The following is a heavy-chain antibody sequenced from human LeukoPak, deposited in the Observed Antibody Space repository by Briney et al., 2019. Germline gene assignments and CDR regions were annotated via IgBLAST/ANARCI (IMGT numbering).Heavy chain of an antibody. V-gene: IGHV3-30*02. J-gene: IGHJ4*02. CDR2: IRYDGSNK. D-gene: IGHD3-22*01. CDR3: AKDPYDSSGHYFDY. CDR1: GFTFSSYG. Sequence: GGSLRLSCAASGFTFSSYGMHWVRQAPGKGLEWVAFIRYDGSNKYYADSVKGRFTISRDNSKNTLYLQMNSPRAEDTAVYYCAKDPYDSSGHYFDYWGQGTLVTVSS.